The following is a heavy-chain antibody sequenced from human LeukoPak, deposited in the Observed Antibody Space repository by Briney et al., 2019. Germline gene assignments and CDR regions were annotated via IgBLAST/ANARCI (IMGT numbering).Heavy chain of an antibody. CDR2: ISSSGNHI. CDR3: ARDLFDY. V-gene: IGHV3-21*01. J-gene: IGHJ4*02. CDR1: GSTFNTYA. Sequence: PGGSLRLSCAASGSTFNTYAMAWVRQAPGKGLEWASSISSSGNHIYYADSVKGRFTISRDNAKNSLYLQMNSLRAEDTAVYYCARDLFDYWGQGTLVTVSS.